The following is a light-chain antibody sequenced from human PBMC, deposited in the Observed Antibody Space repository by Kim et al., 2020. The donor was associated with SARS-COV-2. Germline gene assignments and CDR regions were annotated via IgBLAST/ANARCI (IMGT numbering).Light chain of an antibody. CDR2: EGS. Sequence: QSALTQPASVSGSPGQSITISCTGTSSDIGSYSLVSWYQQYPGEAPKLMIYEGSKRPSGVSPRFSGSKSGNTAYLTISGLQAEDEADYYCCSHAGGGTMLFGGGTQLTVL. J-gene: IGLJ2*01. V-gene: IGLV2-23*01. CDR1: SSDIGSYSL. CDR3: CSHAGGGTML.